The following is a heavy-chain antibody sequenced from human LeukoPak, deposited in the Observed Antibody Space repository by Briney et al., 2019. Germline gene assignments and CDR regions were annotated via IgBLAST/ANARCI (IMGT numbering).Heavy chain of an antibody. CDR2: IYYSGST. Sequence: SETLSLTCTVSGGSISSSSYYWGWIRQPPGKGLEWIGSIYYSGSTYYNPSLKSRVTISVDTSKNHFSLKLRSVTAADTAVYYCSTPLKYYDSSGYYPKYWGQGTLVTVSS. CDR3: STPLKYYDSSGYYPKY. V-gene: IGHV4-39*02. D-gene: IGHD3-22*01. J-gene: IGHJ4*02. CDR1: GGSISSSSYY.